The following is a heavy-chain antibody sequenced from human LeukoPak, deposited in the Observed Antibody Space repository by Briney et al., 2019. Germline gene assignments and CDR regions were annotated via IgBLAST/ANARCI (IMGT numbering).Heavy chain of an antibody. CDR1: GFTFSDAW. V-gene: IGHV3-23*01. Sequence: GGSLRLSCAASGFTFSDAWMSWVRQAPGKGLEWVSAISGSGGSTYYADSVKGRFTISRDNSKNTLYLQMNSLRAEDTVVYYCAKAHDYGGYYGMDVWGQGTTVTVSS. CDR2: ISGSGGST. D-gene: IGHD4-23*01. J-gene: IGHJ6*02. CDR3: AKAHDYGGYYGMDV.